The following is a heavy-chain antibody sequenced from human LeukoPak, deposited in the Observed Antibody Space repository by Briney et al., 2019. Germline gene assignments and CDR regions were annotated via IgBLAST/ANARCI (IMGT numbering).Heavy chain of an antibody. J-gene: IGHJ4*02. D-gene: IGHD6-6*01. V-gene: IGHV1-2*02. CDR2: INPNRGGT. Sequence: ASVKVSCKASGYTFSGYYMHWVRQAPGQGLEWMGCINPNRGGTNYAEKVQGRFTMTRDKAISTAYMELSSLRSEDTAVYYCARGGYSRSSRRGGIDYWGQGTLVTVSS. CDR1: GYTFSGYY. CDR3: ARGGYSRSSRRGGIDY.